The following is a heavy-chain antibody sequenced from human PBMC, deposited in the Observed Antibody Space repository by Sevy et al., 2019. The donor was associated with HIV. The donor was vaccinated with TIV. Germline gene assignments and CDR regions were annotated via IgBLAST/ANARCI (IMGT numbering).Heavy chain of an antibody. V-gene: IGHV4-59*01. CDR1: DGSISIYH. CDR3: ARRGYDSSGYYNAFDI. CDR2: IYDSGST. J-gene: IGHJ3*02. D-gene: IGHD3-22*01. Sequence: SETLSLTCTVSDGSISIYHWSWIRPPPGKGLEWIGVIYDSGSTNYNPSLKSRVTISVDTSKNQFSLKVSSVTAADTAVYFCARRGYDSSGYYNAFDIWGQGTMVTVSS.